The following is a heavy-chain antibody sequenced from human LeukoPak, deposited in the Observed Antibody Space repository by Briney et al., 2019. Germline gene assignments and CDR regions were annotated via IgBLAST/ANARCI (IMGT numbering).Heavy chain of an antibody. J-gene: IGHJ4*02. D-gene: IGHD3-9*01. Sequence: GASVKVSCKASGYTFTGYYMHWVRQAPALGHEWMGWIHPDSGGTNFAQKFQGRVTMTRDTSISTAYMELYRLRSDDTAVYYCAREPYDILTAYLYYFDYWGQGTLVTVSS. CDR2: IHPDSGGT. CDR1: GYTFTGYY. CDR3: AREPYDILTAYLYYFDY. V-gene: IGHV1-2*02.